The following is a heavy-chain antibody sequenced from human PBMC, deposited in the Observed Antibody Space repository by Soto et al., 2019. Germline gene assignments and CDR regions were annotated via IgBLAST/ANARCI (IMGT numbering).Heavy chain of an antibody. CDR1: GFTFSSYA. J-gene: IGHJ6*02. CDR2: ISYDGSNK. CDR3: ARDPIAVAGDYYYNGMDV. V-gene: IGHV3-30-3*01. D-gene: IGHD6-19*01. Sequence: PGGSLRLSCAASGFTFSSYAMHWVRQAPGKGLEWVAVISYDGSNKYYADSVKGRFTISRDNSKNTLYLQMNSLRAEDTAVYYCARDPIAVAGDYYYNGMDVWDQGTTVTVSS.